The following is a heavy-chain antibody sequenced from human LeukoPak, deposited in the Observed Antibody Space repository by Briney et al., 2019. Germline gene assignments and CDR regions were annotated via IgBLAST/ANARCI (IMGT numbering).Heavy chain of an antibody. J-gene: IGHJ5*02. D-gene: IGHD3-9*01. Sequence: GGSLRLSCAASGFTFSSYWMHWVRQAPGKGLVWVSRINSDGSSTSYADSVKGRFTISRDNAKNTLYLQMNSLRAEDTAVYYCARERLVTKNWFDPWGQGTLVTVSS. CDR2: INSDGSST. CDR3: ARERLVTKNWFDP. CDR1: GFTFSSYW. V-gene: IGHV3-74*01.